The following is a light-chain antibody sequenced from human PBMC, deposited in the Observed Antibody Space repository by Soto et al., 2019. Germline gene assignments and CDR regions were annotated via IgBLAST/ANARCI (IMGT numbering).Light chain of an antibody. J-gene: IGKJ1*01. CDR1: QSISMW. V-gene: IGKV1-5*01. CDR3: QQHYNTPRT. Sequence: DIPLTQSPSTLSASLGARVTITCLASQSISMWLAWYQQKPGKAPKLLIYDASSLESGVPSRFSGSGSGTEFTLTISSLQPDDFATYYCQQHYNTPRTFGQGTKVDIK. CDR2: DAS.